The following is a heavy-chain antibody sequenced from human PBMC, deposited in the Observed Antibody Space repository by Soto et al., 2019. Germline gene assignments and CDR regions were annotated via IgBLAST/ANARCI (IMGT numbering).Heavy chain of an antibody. CDR3: ARVRTGVYGSGSTSPRFYYGMDV. CDR2: IIPVFAST. CDR1: GGNFQTYA. D-gene: IGHD3-10*01. V-gene: IGHV1-69*12. J-gene: IGHJ6*02. Sequence: QVQLEQSGAEVKQPGSSVKVSCKASGGNFQTYAFTWVRQAPGQGLEWMGGIIPVFASTTSAQKFQVRVTITADESTNTVYMELSSLRSEDTAIYYCARVRTGVYGSGSTSPRFYYGMDVWGQGTAVTVSS.